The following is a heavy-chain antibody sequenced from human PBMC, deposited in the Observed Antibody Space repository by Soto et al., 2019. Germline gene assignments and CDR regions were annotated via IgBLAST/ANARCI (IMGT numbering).Heavy chain of an antibody. Sequence: QVQLVQSGAEVKKPGASVKVSCKASGYTFTSYGISWVRQAPGQGLEWMGRISAYNGNTNYAQKLQGRVTMTTDTSTSNAYTELRSLRSDDTAVYYWARVVGALGHWFDPWGQGTLVTVSS. CDR2: ISAYNGNT. J-gene: IGHJ5*02. V-gene: IGHV1-18*01. CDR1: GYTFTSYG. D-gene: IGHD1-26*01. CDR3: ARVVGALGHWFDP.